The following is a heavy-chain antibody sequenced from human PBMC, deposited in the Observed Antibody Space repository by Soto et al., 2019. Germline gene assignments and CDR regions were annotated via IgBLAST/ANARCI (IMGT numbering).Heavy chain of an antibody. J-gene: IGHJ4*02. CDR2: IIPMFGTT. CDR1: GGTFSSYT. CDR3: ARGGDGYNQAYKYYFDY. Sequence: QVQLVQSGAEVKKPGSSVKVSCRASGGTFSSYTISWVRQAPGQGLEWMGGIIPMFGTTRYAQKFQGRVTITADKSTNTAYRELSSLRSEDTAVYYCARGGDGYNQAYKYYFDYWGQGTLVTVSS. D-gene: IGHD5-12*01. V-gene: IGHV1-69*06.